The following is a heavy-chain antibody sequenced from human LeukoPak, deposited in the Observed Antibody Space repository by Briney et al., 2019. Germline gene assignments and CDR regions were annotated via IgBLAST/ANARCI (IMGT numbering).Heavy chain of an antibody. CDR2: ISGSGGST. CDR3: AKTRRVGAQGDY. D-gene: IGHD1-26*01. Sequence: GSLRLSCAVSAFTFIRYAMSWVRQAPGKLLGWVSAISGSGGSTYYADSVKGRFTISRDNSKNTLYLQMNSLRAEDTAVYYCAKTRRVGAQGDYWGQGTLVTVSS. V-gene: IGHV3-23*01. CDR1: AFTFIRYA. J-gene: IGHJ4*02.